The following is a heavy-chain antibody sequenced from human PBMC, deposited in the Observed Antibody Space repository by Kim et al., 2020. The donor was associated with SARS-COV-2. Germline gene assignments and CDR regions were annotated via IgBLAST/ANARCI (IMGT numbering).Heavy chain of an antibody. V-gene: IGHV3-30*02. Sequence: FTISRDNSKNTLYLQMNSLRAEDTAVYYCAKGDSHYGSGSYYNGGFADFWGQGTLVTVSS. D-gene: IGHD3-10*01. J-gene: IGHJ4*02. CDR3: AKGDSHYGSGSYYNGGFADF.